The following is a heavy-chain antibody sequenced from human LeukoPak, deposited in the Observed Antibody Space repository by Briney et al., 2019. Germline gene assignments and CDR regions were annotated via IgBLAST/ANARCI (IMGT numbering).Heavy chain of an antibody. V-gene: IGHV3-48*01. J-gene: IGHJ4*02. Sequence: GSLRLSCAASGFTFSSSTMNWVRQAPGRGLEWVSYISSNTTTTYSAESVKGRFIVSRDNAKNSLYLQMNSLRAEDTAVYYCARSRGPTYGAGTYSPYFDYWGQGTLVTVSS. D-gene: IGHD3-10*01. CDR1: GFTFSSST. CDR2: ISSNTTTT. CDR3: ARSRGPTYGAGTYSPYFDY.